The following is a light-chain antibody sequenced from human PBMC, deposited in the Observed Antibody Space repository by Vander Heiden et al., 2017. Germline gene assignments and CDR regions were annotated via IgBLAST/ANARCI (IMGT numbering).Light chain of an antibody. CDR3: VLSYSTPVT. CDR2: AAF. CDR1: HSITSY. J-gene: IGKJ4*01. V-gene: IGKV1-39*01. Sequence: DIEMTQSPSSLSASVGDRVTTTCRASHSITSYLDWDQQKTGKAPKLLIYAAFRLQSGVPSRFSGSGSATDFTLTISSLQPEDFASYYCVLSYSTPVTFGAGTKVE.